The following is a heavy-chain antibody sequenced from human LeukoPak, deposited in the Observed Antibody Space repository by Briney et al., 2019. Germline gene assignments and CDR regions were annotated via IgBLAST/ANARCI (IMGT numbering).Heavy chain of an antibody. CDR2: INTDGSST. D-gene: IGHD6-19*01. CDR1: GFTFSIYW. V-gene: IGHV3-74*01. CDR3: ARVLAVAGTGAFDI. Sequence: GGSLRLSCAASGFTFSIYWMYWVRQAPGKGLVWVSRINTDGSSTTYADSVKGRFTISRDNAKNTVYLQMNSLRAEDTAVYYCARVLAVAGTGAFDIWGQGTMVTVSS. J-gene: IGHJ3*02.